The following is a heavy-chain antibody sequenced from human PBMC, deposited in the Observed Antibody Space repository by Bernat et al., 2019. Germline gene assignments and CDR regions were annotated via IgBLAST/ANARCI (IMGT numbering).Heavy chain of an antibody. V-gene: IGHV4-39*01. CDR2: FYYSWST. CDR3: AGGAHNLLWFGEYYYGMDV. J-gene: IGHJ6*02. D-gene: IGHD3-10*01. CDR1: GGSISSTSYY. Sequence: QLQLQESRPGLVKPSETLSLTCTVSGGSISSTSYYCGSIPHPPGHGLAWLGRFYYSWSTYHHPSPNTRVTISVDTTTDQFSLKLGSVTAADTAVYYCAGGAHNLLWFGEYYYGMDVWGQGTTVTVAS.